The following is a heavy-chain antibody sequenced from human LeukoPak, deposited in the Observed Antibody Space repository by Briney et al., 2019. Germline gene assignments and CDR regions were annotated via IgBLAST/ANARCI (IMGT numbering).Heavy chain of an antibody. CDR1: GFTFSSYG. D-gene: IGHD6-13*01. Sequence: GGSLRLSCAASGFTFSSYGMSWVRQAPGKGLEWVSSISSSSSYIYYADSVKGRFTISRDNAKNSLYLQMNSLRAEDTAVYYCARVFTLAGTDYWGQGTLVTVSS. CDR3: ARVFTLAGTDY. J-gene: IGHJ4*02. V-gene: IGHV3-21*01. CDR2: ISSSSSYI.